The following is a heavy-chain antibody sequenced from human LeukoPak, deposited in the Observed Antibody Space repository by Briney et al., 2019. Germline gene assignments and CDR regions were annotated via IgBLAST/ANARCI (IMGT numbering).Heavy chain of an antibody. CDR3: APDYYDSSGPRI. CDR1: GFTFSSYA. D-gene: IGHD3-22*01. CDR2: ISGSGGST. J-gene: IGHJ4*02. V-gene: IGHV3-23*01. Sequence: GGSLRLSCAASGFTFSSYAMSWVRQAPGKGLEWVSAISGSGGSTYYADSVKGRFPISRDNSKNTLYLQMNSLRAEDTAVYYCAPDYYDSSGPRIWGQGTLVTVSS.